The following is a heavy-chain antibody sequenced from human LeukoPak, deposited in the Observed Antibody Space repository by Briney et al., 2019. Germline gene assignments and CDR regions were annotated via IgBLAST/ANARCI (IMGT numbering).Heavy chain of an antibody. J-gene: IGHJ4*02. Sequence: SETLSLTCTVSGGSISSYYWSWIRQPPGKGLEWIGYIYYSGSTNYNPSLKSRVTISVDTSKHQSSLKLSSVPAADTAVYYCARTGGYSYGYGDYWGQGTLVTVSS. V-gene: IGHV4-59*01. D-gene: IGHD5-18*01. CDR2: IYYSGST. CDR1: GGSISSYY. CDR3: ARTGGYSYGYGDY.